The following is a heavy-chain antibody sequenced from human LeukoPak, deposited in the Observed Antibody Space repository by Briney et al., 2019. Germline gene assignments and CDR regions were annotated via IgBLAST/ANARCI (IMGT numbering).Heavy chain of an antibody. CDR1: GYTFTSYD. CDR2: MNPNSGNT. J-gene: IGHJ2*01. V-gene: IGHV1-8*03. D-gene: IGHD3-3*01. CDR3: ARDGVSALNLYSDL. Sequence: ASVKVSCKASGYTFTSYDINWVRQATGQGLEWMGWMNPNSGNTGYAQKFQGRVTITRNTSISTAYMELSSLRSEDTAVYYCARDGVSALNLYSDLWGRGTLVTVSS.